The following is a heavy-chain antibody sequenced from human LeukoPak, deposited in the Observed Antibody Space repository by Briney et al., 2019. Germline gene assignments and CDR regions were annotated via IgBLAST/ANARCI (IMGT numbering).Heavy chain of an antibody. CDR2: ISTYNGNT. CDR3: ARESGTIFGVGYWPDY. CDR1: GYTFTTYG. V-gene: IGHV1-18*01. D-gene: IGHD3-3*01. J-gene: IGHJ4*02. Sequence: ASVKVSCKTSGYTFTTYGISWVRQAPGQGLEWMGWISTYNGNTNYAQKLQGSVTLTTDTSTTTAYMELRSLRADDTAFYYCARESGTIFGVGYWPDYWGQGTLVTVSS.